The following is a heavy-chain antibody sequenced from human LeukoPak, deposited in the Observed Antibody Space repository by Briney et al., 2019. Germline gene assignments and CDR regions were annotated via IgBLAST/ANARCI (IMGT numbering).Heavy chain of an antibody. Sequence: SGTLSLTCAVSGGSISSSNWWSWVRPPPGKGLEWIGEIYHSGSTNYNPSLKSRVTISVDKSKNQFSLKLSSVTAADTAVYYCARDRLNRAVAGTYNWFDPWGQGTLVTVSS. CDR1: GGSISSSNW. D-gene: IGHD6-19*01. J-gene: IGHJ5*02. CDR2: IYHSGST. V-gene: IGHV4-4*02. CDR3: ARDRLNRAVAGTYNWFDP.